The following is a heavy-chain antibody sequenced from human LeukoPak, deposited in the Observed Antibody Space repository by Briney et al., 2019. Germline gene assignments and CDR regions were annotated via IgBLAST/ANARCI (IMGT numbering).Heavy chain of an antibody. V-gene: IGHV3-48*04. Sequence: SCKASGGTFSSYSMNWVRQAPGKGLEWVSYISSSSSTIYYADSVKGRFTISRDNAKNSLYLQMNSLRAEDTAVYYCARSYLAFDIWGQGTMVTVYS. CDR1: GGTFSSYS. CDR2: ISSSSSTI. CDR3: ARSYLAFDI. D-gene: IGHD3-10*01. J-gene: IGHJ3*02.